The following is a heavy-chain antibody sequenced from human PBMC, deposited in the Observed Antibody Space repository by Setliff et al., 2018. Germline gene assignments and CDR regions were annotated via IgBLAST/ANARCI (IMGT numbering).Heavy chain of an antibody. D-gene: IGHD3-3*01. CDR2: IWDDGVKK. J-gene: IGHJ6*03. CDR3: ARVGEYRFLEWFMNYYYNYMDA. V-gene: IGHV3-33*08. Sequence: GGSLRLSCAASGFTFSTYRMHWVRQAPGKGLEWVAVIWDDGVKKYHADSVKGRFTISRDNSKNTLYPQMNSLRPEDTAVYYCARVGEYRFLEWFMNYYYNYMDAWGKGTTVTVSS. CDR1: GFTFSTYR.